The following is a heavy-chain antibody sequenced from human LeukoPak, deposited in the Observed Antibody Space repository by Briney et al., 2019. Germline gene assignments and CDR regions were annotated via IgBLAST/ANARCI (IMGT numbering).Heavy chain of an antibody. Sequence: TGGSLRLSCAASGFSLNTYSMNWVRQAPGKGLEWIPYITSSRSTIYYADSVKGRFTISRDNAENSLYLQMNSLRADDTAVYYCAREYSSSSGRAFDIWGQGTMVTVSS. V-gene: IGHV3-48*01. CDR3: AREYSSSSGRAFDI. D-gene: IGHD6-6*01. CDR1: GFSLNTYS. CDR2: ITSSRSTI. J-gene: IGHJ3*02.